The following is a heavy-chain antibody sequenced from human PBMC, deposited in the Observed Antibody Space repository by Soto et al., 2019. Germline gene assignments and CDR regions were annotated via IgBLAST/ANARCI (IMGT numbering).Heavy chain of an antibody. V-gene: IGHV3-30*18. D-gene: IGHD3-22*01. CDR2: ISYDGSNK. CDR3: AKEWVYDSSGWSFDY. CDR1: GFTFSSYG. Sequence: QVQLVESGGGVVQPGRSLRLSCAASGFTFSSYGMHWVRQAPGKGLEWVAVISYDGSNKYYADSLKGRFTISRDNPKNTLYLQMNSLRVEDTAVYYCAKEWVYDSSGWSFDYWGQGTLVTVSS. J-gene: IGHJ4*02.